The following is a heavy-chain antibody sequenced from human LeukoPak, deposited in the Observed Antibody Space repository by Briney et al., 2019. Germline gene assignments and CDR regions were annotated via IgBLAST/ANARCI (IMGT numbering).Heavy chain of an antibody. CDR2: MCGSGDSP. J-gene: IGHJ4*02. CDR1: GFTFSSYA. CDR3: ARDWSADY. Sequence: PGGSLRLSCKASGFTFSSYAMTWVRQAPGKGLEWVSAMCGSGDSPKYADSVKGRFTMSTDSSKNTVYLQMHRLSPDETAVYYCARDWSADYWGQGTLVTVSS. V-gene: IGHV3-23*01.